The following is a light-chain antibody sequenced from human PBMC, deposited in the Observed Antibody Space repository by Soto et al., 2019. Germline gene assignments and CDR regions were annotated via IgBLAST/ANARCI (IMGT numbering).Light chain of an antibody. J-gene: IGLJ2*01. Sequence: QSVLTQPPSVSGAPGQTVTISCTGSGSNIGTYEVHWYQQLPGVAPKLLIQHNFNRPSGVPERFSGSKSGKMASLTVSGLQAEDEADYYCSSYARSNNLLFGGGTKLTVL. CDR2: HNF. CDR3: SSYARSNNLL. V-gene: IGLV1-40*01. CDR1: GSNIGTYE.